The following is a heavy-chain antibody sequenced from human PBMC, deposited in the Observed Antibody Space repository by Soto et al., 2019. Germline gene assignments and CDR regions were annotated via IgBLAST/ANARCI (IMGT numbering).Heavy chain of an antibody. D-gene: IGHD6-13*01. CDR1: GFIFSDYY. CDR3: ARPPGVGRIAARGYGMDV. Sequence: GGSLRLSCAASGFIFSDYYMSWVRQAPGKGLEWVSYISSSGTTIYYADSVKGRFTISRDNAKNSLYLQMNSLRAEDTAVYYCARPPGVGRIAARGYGMDVWGQGTTVTVSS. J-gene: IGHJ6*02. CDR2: ISSSGTTI. V-gene: IGHV3-11*01.